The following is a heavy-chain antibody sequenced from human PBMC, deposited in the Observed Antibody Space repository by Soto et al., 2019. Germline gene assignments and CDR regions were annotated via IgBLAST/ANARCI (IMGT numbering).Heavy chain of an antibody. Sequence: PGGSLRLSCAASGFTSSDYGMHWVRQAPGKGLEWVAVISYDGTIEYYVDSVKGRFTISRDNSKKTLYLQMNSLRLEDTALYYCTKDQGISFRASDHWGQGTLVTVSS. CDR3: TKDQGISFRASDH. J-gene: IGHJ4*02. V-gene: IGHV3-30*18. CDR1: GFTSSDYG. D-gene: IGHD3-10*01. CDR2: ISYDGTIE.